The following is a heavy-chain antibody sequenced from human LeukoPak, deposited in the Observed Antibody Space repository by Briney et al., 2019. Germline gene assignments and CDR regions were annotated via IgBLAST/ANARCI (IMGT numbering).Heavy chain of an antibody. Sequence: PGGSLRLSCVPSGFSFSSSYISWVRQAPGKGLEGVANINQDGNEKHYVDSVKGRFTISRDNAKSSLYLQMNRLRADDTAVYYCARDPRGSEYSHFDSWGQGTLVTVSS. J-gene: IGHJ4*02. CDR2: INQDGNEK. V-gene: IGHV3-7*01. CDR3: ARDPRGSEYSHFDS. CDR1: GFSFSSSY. D-gene: IGHD3-10*01.